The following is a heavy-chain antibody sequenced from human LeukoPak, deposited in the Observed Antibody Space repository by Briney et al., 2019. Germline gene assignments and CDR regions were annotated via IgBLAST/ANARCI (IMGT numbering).Heavy chain of an antibody. CDR2: ISNDGTRK. D-gene: IGHD3-9*01. CDR1: GFPFSSYG. Sequence: PGRSLKLSCASSGFPFSSYGMAWVREAPGKGPEWMAVISNDGTRKYYADSVKGRFTISRDNSKNTLYLQMNSLRVEDMAVYYCAKDLTELTLALNCWGQGTLVTVSS. CDR3: AKDLTELTLALNC. J-gene: IGHJ4*02. V-gene: IGHV3-30*18.